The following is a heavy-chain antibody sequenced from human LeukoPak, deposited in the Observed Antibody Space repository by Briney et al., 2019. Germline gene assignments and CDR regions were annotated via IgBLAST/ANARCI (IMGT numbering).Heavy chain of an antibody. CDR1: GGSISSYY. CDR2: ISYSGNT. Sequence: SETLSLTCTVSGGSISSYYWSWIRRPPGKGLEWIGYISYSGNTNYNPSLKSRVTISVDTSKNQFSVKLSSVTAADTAVYYCARGGGYNSPFGYWGQGTLVTVSS. D-gene: IGHD5-24*01. J-gene: IGHJ4*02. CDR3: ARGGGYNSPFGY. V-gene: IGHV4-59*01.